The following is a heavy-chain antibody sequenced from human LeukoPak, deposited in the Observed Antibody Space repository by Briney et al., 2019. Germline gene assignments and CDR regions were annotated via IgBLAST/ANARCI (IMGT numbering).Heavy chain of an antibody. Sequence: PGGSLRLSCAASGCTFSSYWMHWVRQAPGKGVVWVARINSDGSSINYSDSVKGGFTISRDNTKNTLYMQMNSLRAEDTAVYYCTRGRGVSFDYWGQGTLVTVSS. CDR1: GCTFSSYW. D-gene: IGHD3-10*01. V-gene: IGHV3-74*01. CDR3: TRGRGVSFDY. J-gene: IGHJ4*02. CDR2: INSDGSSI.